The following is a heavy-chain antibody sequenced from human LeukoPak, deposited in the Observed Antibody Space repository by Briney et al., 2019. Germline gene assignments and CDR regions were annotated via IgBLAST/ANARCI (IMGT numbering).Heavy chain of an antibody. CDR1: GSPFSSYG. J-gene: IGHJ6*03. CDR3: TTAWCNTMVRGQSYMDV. D-gene: IGHD3-10*01. Sequence: GSLRLSCAASGSPFSSYGMSWVRRGPGKGLEWVSGISVSGCTTYYADSVRGRFTISRDNSKNTLYLQLNSLKTEDAAVYYCTTAWCNTMVRGQSYMDVWGKGTTVTISS. V-gene: IGHV3-23*01. CDR2: ISVSGCTT.